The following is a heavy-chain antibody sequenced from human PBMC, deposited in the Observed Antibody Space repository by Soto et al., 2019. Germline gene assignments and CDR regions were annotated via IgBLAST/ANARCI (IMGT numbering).Heavy chain of an antibody. CDR1: GGSITSYY. CDR3: ARDPNEFRNPSHYYYGMDV. D-gene: IGHD3-10*01. J-gene: IGHJ6*02. V-gene: IGHV4-59*01. CDR2: IYYSGST. Sequence: PSETLSLTCTVSGGSITSYYWSWIRQSPGKGLEWIGNIYYSGSTTYNPSLKSRVTISVDTSKKYFSLKLSSVTAADTAVYFCARDPNEFRNPSHYYYGMDVWGQGTTVTVSS.